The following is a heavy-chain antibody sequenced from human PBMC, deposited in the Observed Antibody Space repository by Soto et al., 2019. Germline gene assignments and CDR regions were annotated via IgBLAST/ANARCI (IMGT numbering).Heavy chain of an antibody. J-gene: IGHJ5*02. D-gene: IGHD3-10*01. V-gene: IGHV4-39*07. Sequence: SETLSLTCNVSGGSISSSSYYWGWIRQPPGKGLEWIASIYYSGHTYYNPSLKSRVTISVDTSKNQFSLKLSSVTAADTTVYYCARDSGSGSYINWFDPWGQGTLVTVSS. CDR2: IYYSGHT. CDR3: ARDSGSGSYINWFDP. CDR1: GGSISSSSYY.